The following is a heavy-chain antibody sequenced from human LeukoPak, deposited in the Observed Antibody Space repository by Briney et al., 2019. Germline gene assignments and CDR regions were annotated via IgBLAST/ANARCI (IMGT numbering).Heavy chain of an antibody. V-gene: IGHV1-2*02. J-gene: IGHJ3*02. D-gene: IGHD6-13*01. CDR2: INPNSGGT. Sequence: ASVKVSCKASGYTFTGYYMHWVRQAPGQGLEWMGWINPNSGGTNYAQEFQGRVTMTRDTSISTAYMELSRLRSDDTAVYYCARGSGTDAFDIWGQGTMVTVSS. CDR3: ARGSGTDAFDI. CDR1: GYTFTGYY.